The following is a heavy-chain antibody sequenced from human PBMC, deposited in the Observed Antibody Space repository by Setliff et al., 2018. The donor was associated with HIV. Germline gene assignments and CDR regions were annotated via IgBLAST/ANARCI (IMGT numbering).Heavy chain of an antibody. J-gene: IGHJ3*02. CDR1: GGSISSSSYY. CDR3: ARAMKYSYGYVHDAFDI. Sequence: SETLSLTCTVSGGSISSSSYYWGWIRQPPGKGLEWIGSIYYSGSTYYNPSLKSRVTISVDTSKNQFSLKLSSVTAADTAVYYCARAMKYSYGYVHDAFDIWGQGTVVTVSS. CDR2: IYYSGST. D-gene: IGHD5-18*01. V-gene: IGHV4-39*01.